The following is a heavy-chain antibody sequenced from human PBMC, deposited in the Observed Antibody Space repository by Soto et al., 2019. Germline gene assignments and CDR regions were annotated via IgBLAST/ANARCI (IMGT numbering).Heavy chain of an antibody. CDR2: INNDESTT. J-gene: IGHJ4*02. CDR3: ARIIYDGSGSTLRSIDY. D-gene: IGHD3-22*01. CDR1: GFTLSSYW. Sequence: GGSLRLSCAASGFTLSSYWMYWVRQAPGKGLVWVSGINNDESTTSYADSVKGRFTISRDNAKNTLYLYMHSLRDEDTAIYYCARIIYDGSGSTLRSIDYSGQGTLVTVSS. V-gene: IGHV3-74*01.